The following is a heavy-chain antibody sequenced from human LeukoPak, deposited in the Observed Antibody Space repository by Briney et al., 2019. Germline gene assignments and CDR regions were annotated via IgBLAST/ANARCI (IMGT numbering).Heavy chain of an antibody. J-gene: IGHJ5*02. Sequence: ASVKVSCKASGYTFTSYYMHWVRQAPGQGLEWMGTINPSGGSTSYAQKFQGRVTMTRDMSTSTVYMELSSLRSEDTAVYYCARDLGAYNWFDPWGQGTLVTVSS. CDR2: INPSGGST. D-gene: IGHD3-16*01. CDR1: GYTFTSYY. V-gene: IGHV1-46*01. CDR3: ARDLGAYNWFDP.